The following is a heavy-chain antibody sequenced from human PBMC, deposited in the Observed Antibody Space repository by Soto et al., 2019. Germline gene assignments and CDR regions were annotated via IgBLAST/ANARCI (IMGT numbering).Heavy chain of an antibody. Sequence: QVQLVQSGAEVKKPGSSVKVSCKASGGTFSSYAISWVRQAPGQGLEWMGGIIPVCGTANYAQKVQGRVTITADKSTSTAYMGLSSLRAEDAAVYYCARWGMGGYYGMDVWGQGTTVTVSS. CDR3: ARWGMGGYYGMDV. V-gene: IGHV1-69*06. J-gene: IGHJ6*02. CDR1: GGTFSSYA. CDR2: IIPVCGTA. D-gene: IGHD3-16*01.